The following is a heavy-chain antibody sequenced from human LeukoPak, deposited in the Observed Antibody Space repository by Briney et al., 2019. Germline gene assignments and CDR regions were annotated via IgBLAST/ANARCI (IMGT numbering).Heavy chain of an antibody. CDR3: AKGTSSSWYYFDY. V-gene: IGHV3-9*01. J-gene: IGHJ4*02. D-gene: IGHD6-13*01. Sequence: GRSLKLSCAASGFTFDDYAMHWVRQAPGKGLEWVSGMIWNSGNIVYADSVKGRFTISRDNAKNTLSLQMNSLRAEDTALYYCAKGTSSSWYYFDYWGQGTLVTVSS. CDR1: GFTFDDYA. CDR2: MIWNSGNI.